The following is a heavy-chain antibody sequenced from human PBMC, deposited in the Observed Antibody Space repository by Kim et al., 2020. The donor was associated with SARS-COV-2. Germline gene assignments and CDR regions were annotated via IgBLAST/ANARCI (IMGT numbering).Heavy chain of an antibody. J-gene: IGHJ4*02. Sequence: STNYNPSPKRRVTISVDPSKNQFSLKLSSVTAADTAVYYCARGRRVGATSWGQGTLVTVSS. D-gene: IGHD1-26*01. V-gene: IGHV4-34*01. CDR2: ST. CDR3: ARGRRVGATS.